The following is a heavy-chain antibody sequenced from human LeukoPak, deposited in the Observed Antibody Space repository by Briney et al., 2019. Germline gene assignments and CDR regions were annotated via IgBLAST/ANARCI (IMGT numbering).Heavy chain of an antibody. CDR1: GFTFSSYA. J-gene: IGHJ5*02. V-gene: IGHV3-7*01. Sequence: PGGSLRLSCAASGFTFSSYAMSWVRQAPGKGLEWVANIKQDGSEKYYVDSVKGRFTISRDNAKNSLYLQMNSLRAEDTAVYYCARVRVPAMCDPWGQGTLVTVSS. CDR2: IKQDGSEK. D-gene: IGHD2-2*01. CDR3: ARVRVPAMCDP.